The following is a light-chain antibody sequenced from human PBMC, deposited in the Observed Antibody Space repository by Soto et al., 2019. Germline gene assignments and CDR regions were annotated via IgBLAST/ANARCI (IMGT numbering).Light chain of an antibody. Sequence: EIVMTHSPATLSVSPGERATLSCRASQSVSSNLAWYQQKPGQAPRLLIYGASTRATSIPARFSGSGSGTEFTLTISSLQSEDFAVYYCQQYNNWPPTFGQGTKVEIK. J-gene: IGKJ1*01. CDR1: QSVSSN. CDR2: GAS. CDR3: QQYNNWPPT. V-gene: IGKV3-15*01.